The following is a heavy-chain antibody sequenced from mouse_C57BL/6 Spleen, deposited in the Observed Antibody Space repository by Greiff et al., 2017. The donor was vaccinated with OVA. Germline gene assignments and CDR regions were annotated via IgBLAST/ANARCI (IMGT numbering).Heavy chain of an antibody. J-gene: IGHJ2*01. CDR2: IDPENGDT. CDR1: GFNIKDDY. CDR3: TTSGYYY. V-gene: IGHV14-4*01. D-gene: IGHD2-3*01. Sequence: VQLQQSGAELVRPGASVKLSCTASGFNIKDDYMHWVKQRPEQGLEWIGWIDPENGDTEYASKFQGKATITADTSSNTAYLQLSILTSEDTAVYYCTTSGYYYWGQGTTLTVSS.